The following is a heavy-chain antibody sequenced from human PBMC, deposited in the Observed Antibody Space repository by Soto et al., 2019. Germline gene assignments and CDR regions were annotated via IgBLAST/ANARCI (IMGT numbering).Heavy chain of an antibody. D-gene: IGHD6-6*01. CDR1: GGTFSSYA. V-gene: IGHV1-69*13. CDR2: IIPIFGTA. Sequence: SVKVSCKASGGTFSSYAISWVRQAPGQGLEWMGGIIPIFGTANYAQKFQGRVTITADESTSTAYMELSSLRSEDTAVYYCAIAARPRGNYYYYYGMDVWGQGTTVTVSS. CDR3: AIAARPRGNYYYYYGMDV. J-gene: IGHJ6*02.